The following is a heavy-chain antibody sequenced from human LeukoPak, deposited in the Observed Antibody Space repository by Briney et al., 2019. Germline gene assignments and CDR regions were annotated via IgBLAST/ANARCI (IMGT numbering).Heavy chain of an antibody. CDR1: SFTFSSYG. Sequence: PGGSLRVSCAAPSFTFSSYGMHWARHGPGLALVWVAFIRYDGSNKYYADSVKGRCTISRDNSKNTLYLQMNSLRAEDTAVYYCAKAASALAAIDYWGQGTLVTVSS. J-gene: IGHJ4*02. CDR2: IRYDGSNK. V-gene: IGHV3-30*02. CDR3: AKAASALAAIDY. D-gene: IGHD2-15*01.